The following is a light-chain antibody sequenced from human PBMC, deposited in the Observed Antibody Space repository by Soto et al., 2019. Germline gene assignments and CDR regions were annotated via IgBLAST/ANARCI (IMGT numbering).Light chain of an antibody. CDR2: DAT. CDR3: QQYAHLPVT. J-gene: IGKJ1*01. CDR1: QSLGSGY. Sequence: EVVLTQSPVTLSLSPGDRATLSCRASQSLGSGYLAWYQPKPGQAPRLLIYDATSGATGIPDRFRGSGSGKDFALTICRLAPEEFSVYYCQQYAHLPVTFGQGTKVEIK. V-gene: IGKV3-20*01.